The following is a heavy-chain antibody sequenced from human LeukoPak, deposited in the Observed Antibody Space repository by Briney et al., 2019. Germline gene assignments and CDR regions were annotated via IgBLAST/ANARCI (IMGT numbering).Heavy chain of an antibody. CDR2: ISSNGGST. CDR3: ARDSSSRPFDY. J-gene: IGHJ4*02. Sequence: GGTLRLSCAASGFTFSDYGMHWVRQAPGKGLEYVSTISSNGGSTYYANSVKGRFTVSRDNSKNTLYLQMGSLRAEDMAVYYGARDSSSRPFDYWGQGTLVTVSS. D-gene: IGHD6-19*01. CDR1: GFTFSDYG. V-gene: IGHV3-64*01.